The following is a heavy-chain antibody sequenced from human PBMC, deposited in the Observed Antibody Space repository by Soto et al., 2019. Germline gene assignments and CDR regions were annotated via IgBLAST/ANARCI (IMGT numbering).Heavy chain of an antibody. Sequence: ASVKVSCKASGGTFSSYAVSWVRQAPGQGLEWMGGIIPIFGTANYAQKFQGRVTITADESTSTAYMELSSLRSEDTAVYYCARGGYPEYYFDYWGQGTLVTVS. V-gene: IGHV1-69*13. J-gene: IGHJ4*02. CDR2: IIPIFGTA. D-gene: IGHD3-22*01. CDR3: ARGGYPEYYFDY. CDR1: GGTFSSYA.